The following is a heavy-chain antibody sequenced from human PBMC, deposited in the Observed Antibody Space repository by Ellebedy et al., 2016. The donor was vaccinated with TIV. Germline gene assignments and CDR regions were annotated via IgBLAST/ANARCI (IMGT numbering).Heavy chain of an antibody. J-gene: IGHJ5*02. CDR3: ANVLWFGELAGWFDP. CDR1: GFSLSTSGVG. D-gene: IGHD3-10*01. CDR2: IYWDDDK. V-gene: IGHV2-5*02. Sequence: SGPTLVXPTQTLTLTCTFSGFSLSTSGVGVGWIRQPPGKALEWLALIYWDDDKRYSPSLKSRLTITKDTSKNQVVLTMTNMDPVDTATYYCANVLWFGELAGWFDPWGQGTLVTVSS.